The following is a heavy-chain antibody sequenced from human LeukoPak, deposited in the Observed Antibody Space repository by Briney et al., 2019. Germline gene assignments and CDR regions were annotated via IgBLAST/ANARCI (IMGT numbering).Heavy chain of an antibody. J-gene: IGHJ3*02. Sequence: APVKVSCKASGYTFTSYGISWVRQAPGQGLEWMGWISAYNGNTNYAQKLQGRVTMTTDTSTSTAYMELRSLRSDDTAVYYCARADIMITFGGVMDDAFDIWGQGTMVTVSS. V-gene: IGHV1-18*01. D-gene: IGHD3-16*01. CDR1: GYTFTSYG. CDR3: ARADIMITFGGVMDDAFDI. CDR2: ISAYNGNT.